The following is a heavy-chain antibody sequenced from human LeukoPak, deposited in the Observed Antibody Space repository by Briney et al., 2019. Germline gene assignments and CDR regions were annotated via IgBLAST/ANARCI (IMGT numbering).Heavy chain of an antibody. V-gene: IGHV3-48*03. CDR3: ARGPGIAVEPWFDP. CDR1: GFTFSSDE. CDR2: ISSSGSTI. D-gene: IGHD6-19*01. Sequence: PVRSLRLSCAASGFTFSSDEMNWVRQAPGKGLEWVSYISSSGSTIYYADSVKGRFTISRDNAKNSLYLQMNSLRAEDTAVYYCARGPGIAVEPWFDPWGQGTLVTVSS. J-gene: IGHJ5*02.